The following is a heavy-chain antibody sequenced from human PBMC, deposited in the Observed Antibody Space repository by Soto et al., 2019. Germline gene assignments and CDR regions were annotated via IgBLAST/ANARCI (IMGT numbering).Heavy chain of an antibody. Sequence: QVQLVQSGAEVKKPGSSVKVSCKASADTLNSYSLSWLRQAPGQRLEGMGGITPVFGTADYAQSFEDRLTRTADDSTSTVYMELSSLRSDDTAVYYCARSLEGTTVTNWFDPWGQGDLVTVSS. CDR2: ITPVFGTA. D-gene: IGHD4-17*01. V-gene: IGHV1-69*01. J-gene: IGHJ5*02. CDR1: ADTLNSYS. CDR3: ARSLEGTTVTNWFDP.